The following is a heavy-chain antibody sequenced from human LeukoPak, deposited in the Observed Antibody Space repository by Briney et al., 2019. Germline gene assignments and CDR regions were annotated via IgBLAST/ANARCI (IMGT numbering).Heavy chain of an antibody. Sequence: SETLSLTCAVYGGSFSGYYWSWIRQPPGKGLEWIREINPSGSTNYNPSLTSRVTISGDPSKNKFSLKLSSVTAADTAVYYCARVRSSSYYYYYMDVWGKGTTVTVSS. V-gene: IGHV4-34*01. CDR1: GGSFSGYY. D-gene: IGHD6-6*01. CDR3: ARVRSSSYYYYYMDV. CDR2: INPSGST. J-gene: IGHJ6*03.